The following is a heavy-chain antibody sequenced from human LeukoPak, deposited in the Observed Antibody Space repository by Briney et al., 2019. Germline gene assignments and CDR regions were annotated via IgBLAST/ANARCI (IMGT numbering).Heavy chain of an antibody. Sequence: GGSLRLSCAASGFTFSDYYMNWMRQAPGKGLEWVSYISSSGSTIYYADSVKGRFTISRDNAKNSLYLQMNSLRAEDTAVYYCARDVGIAVAGDFDYWGQGTLVTVSS. V-gene: IGHV3-11*01. CDR2: ISSSGSTI. CDR1: GFTFSDYY. J-gene: IGHJ4*02. D-gene: IGHD6-19*01. CDR3: ARDVGIAVAGDFDY.